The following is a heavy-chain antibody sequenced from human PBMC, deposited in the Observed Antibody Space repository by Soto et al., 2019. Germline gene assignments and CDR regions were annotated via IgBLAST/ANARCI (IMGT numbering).Heavy chain of an antibody. CDR3: ARDQDVVVVVAATRYYYYGMDV. CDR1: GGTFSSYA. J-gene: IGHJ6*02. Sequence: QVQLVQSGAEVKKPESSVKVSCKASGGTFSSYAISWVRQAPGQGLEWMGGIIPIFGTANYAQKFQGRVTITADESTSTAYMELSSLRSEDTAVYYCARDQDVVVVVAATRYYYYGMDVWGQGTTVTVSS. CDR2: IIPIFGTA. V-gene: IGHV1-69*01. D-gene: IGHD2-15*01.